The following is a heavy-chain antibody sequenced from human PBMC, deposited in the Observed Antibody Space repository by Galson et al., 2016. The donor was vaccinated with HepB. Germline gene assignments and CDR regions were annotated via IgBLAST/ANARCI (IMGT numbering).Heavy chain of an antibody. J-gene: IGHJ4*02. CDR1: GFVFSNFG. D-gene: IGHD1-1*01. V-gene: IGHV3-23*01. Sequence: SLRLSCAASGFVFSNFGLSWVRQAPGKGLEWVASISTRRTTYYSDSVQGRFTISIDNSNNTLYLQMNGLRAEDTAVYYCAKERLVRRIFDHWGQGTLLTVSS. CDR2: ISTRRTT. CDR3: AKERLVRRIFDH.